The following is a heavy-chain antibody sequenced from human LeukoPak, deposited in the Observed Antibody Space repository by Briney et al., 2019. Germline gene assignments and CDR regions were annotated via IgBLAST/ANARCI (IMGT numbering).Heavy chain of an antibody. CDR2: TYCRSKWYN. D-gene: IGHD1-1*01. Sequence: SQTVSLTCGISGDSVSSDSAAWNWIRQSPSRGLEWLGRTYCRSKWYNNYAVSVKSRITINPDTSKNQFSLQLNSVTPEDAAVYYCAGGPGALHYWGQGTLVTVSS. CDR1: GDSVSSDSAA. V-gene: IGHV6-1*01. J-gene: IGHJ4*02. CDR3: AGGPGALHY.